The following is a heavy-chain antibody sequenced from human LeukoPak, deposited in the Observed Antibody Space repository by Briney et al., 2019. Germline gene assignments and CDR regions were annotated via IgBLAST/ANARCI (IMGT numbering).Heavy chain of an antibody. V-gene: IGHV3-23*01. J-gene: IGHJ4*02. CDR1: DFNFVTYA. CDR2: ISGGGDVT. D-gene: IGHD3-10*01. CDR3: ARDSSMLRGPLVIYYFDF. Sequence: GGSLRLSCAASDFNFVTYAMSWVRQAPGKGLEWVSTISGGGDVTYYADSVKGRFTISRGNSKNTLYLQMNSLRVEDTAFYYCARDSSMLRGPLVIYYFDFWGQGTLVTVSS.